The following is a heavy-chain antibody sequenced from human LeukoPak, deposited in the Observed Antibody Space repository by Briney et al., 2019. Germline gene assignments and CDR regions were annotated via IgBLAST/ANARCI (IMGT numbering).Heavy chain of an antibody. D-gene: IGHD6-19*01. CDR2: IKQDGSEK. CDR1: GFTFSSYW. Sequence: GGSLRLSCAASGFTFSSYWMSWVRQAPGKGLEWAANIKQDGSEKYYVDSVKGRFTISRDNAKNSLYLQMNSLRAEDTAVYYCARQRIAVAAVPYYFDYWGQGTLVTVSS. CDR3: ARQRIAVAAVPYYFDY. J-gene: IGHJ4*02. V-gene: IGHV3-7*01.